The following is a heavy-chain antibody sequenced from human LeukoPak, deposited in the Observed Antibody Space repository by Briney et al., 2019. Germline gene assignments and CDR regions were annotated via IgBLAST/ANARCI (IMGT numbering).Heavy chain of an antibody. CDR3: AKAMSGAVDH. D-gene: IGHD4/OR15-4a*01. CDR1: GFSFDDYA. V-gene: IGHV3-9*01. J-gene: IGHJ4*02. Sequence: SGGSLRLSCAASGFSFDDYAMYWVRQAPGKGLEWVSGITWNSGTLGYADSVKGRFTISRDNAKNSLYLQMNRLRTEDTALYYCAKAMSGAVDHWGQGTLVTVSS. CDR2: ITWNSGTL.